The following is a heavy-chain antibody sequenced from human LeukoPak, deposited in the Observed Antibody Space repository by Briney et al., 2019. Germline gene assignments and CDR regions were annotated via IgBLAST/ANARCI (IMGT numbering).Heavy chain of an antibody. CDR3: AKGTANWGSYYMDV. Sequence: GGSLRLSCAASGFTVSSNYMSWVRQAPGKWLEWVSIIYAGGSTYYADSVKGRFTISRDNSKNTLYLQMNSLRVEDTAVYYCAKGTANWGSYYMDVWGKGTTVTVSS. V-gene: IGHV3-66*01. CDR2: IYAGGST. J-gene: IGHJ6*03. CDR1: GFTVSSNY. D-gene: IGHD7-27*01.